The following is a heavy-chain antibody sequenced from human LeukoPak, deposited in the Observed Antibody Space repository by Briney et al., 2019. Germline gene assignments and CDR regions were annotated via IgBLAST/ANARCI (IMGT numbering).Heavy chain of an antibody. Sequence: SQTLSLTCTVSGGSISTGTYYWSWIRQPAGKGLEWIGYIYHSGSTYYNPSLKSRVTISVDRSKNQFSLKLSSVTAADTAVYCCARLPPAVPDPIHNAFDIWGQGTMVTVSS. J-gene: IGHJ3*02. D-gene: IGHD2-2*01. V-gene: IGHV4-30-2*01. CDR2: IYHSGST. CDR1: GGSISTGTYY. CDR3: ARLPPAVPDPIHNAFDI.